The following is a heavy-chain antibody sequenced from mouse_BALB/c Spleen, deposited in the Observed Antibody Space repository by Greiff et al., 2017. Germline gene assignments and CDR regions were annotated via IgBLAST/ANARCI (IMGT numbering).Heavy chain of an antibody. CDR1: GYSITSDYA. CDR3: ASPGFRTVGYFDV. J-gene: IGHJ1*01. CDR2: ISYSGST. D-gene: IGHD1-1*01. V-gene: IGHV3-2*02. Sequence: VQLKQSEPGLVKPSQSLSLTCTVTGYSITSDYAWNWIRQFPGNKLEWMGYISYSGSTNYNPSLKSRISITRDTSKNQFFLQLNSVTTEDTATYYCASPGFRTVGYFDVWGAGTTVTVSS.